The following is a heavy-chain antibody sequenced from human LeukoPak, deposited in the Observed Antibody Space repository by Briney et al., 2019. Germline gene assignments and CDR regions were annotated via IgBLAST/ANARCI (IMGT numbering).Heavy chain of an antibody. J-gene: IGHJ5*02. D-gene: IGHD2-2*01. Sequence: SETLSLTCTVSGGSISSYYWSWIRQPPGKGLEWIGYIYYXGNTNYNPSLKSRVTISVDTSKNQFSLKLSSVTAADTAVYYCARDSLGYCSSTTCYGWFDPWGQGTLVTVSS. V-gene: IGHV4-59*01. CDR2: IYYXGNT. CDR3: ARDSLGYCSSTTCYGWFDP. CDR1: GGSISSYY.